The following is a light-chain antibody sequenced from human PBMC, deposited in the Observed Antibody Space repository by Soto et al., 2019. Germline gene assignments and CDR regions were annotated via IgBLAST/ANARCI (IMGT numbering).Light chain of an antibody. V-gene: IGKV1-5*03. Sequence: DIQMTQSPSTLSASVGDRVTLTCRASQSISSWLAWYQQKPGKAPKLLIYKASSLESGVPSRFSGSGSGTEFTLTISSLQPDDLATYYCQQYKSYSRTFGQGTKVEIK. CDR3: QQYKSYSRT. J-gene: IGKJ1*01. CDR2: KAS. CDR1: QSISSW.